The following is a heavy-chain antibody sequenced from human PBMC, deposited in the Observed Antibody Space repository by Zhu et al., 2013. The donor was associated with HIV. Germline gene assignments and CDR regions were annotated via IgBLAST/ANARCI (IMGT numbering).Heavy chain of an antibody. Sequence: QIHLVQSGAEVKKPGASVKVSCKASGYTFINYGITWVRQVPGQGLEWMGWISDYTGNANYAQSLQGRVTMTLDTSTNTAYMELRSLTYDDTAMYYCARGLGFDSSGRFDYWGQGTLVHRLL. CDR3: ARGLGFDSSGRFDY. CDR1: GYTFINYG. J-gene: IGHJ4*02. CDR2: ISDYTGNA. V-gene: IGHV1-18*01. D-gene: IGHD3-22*01.